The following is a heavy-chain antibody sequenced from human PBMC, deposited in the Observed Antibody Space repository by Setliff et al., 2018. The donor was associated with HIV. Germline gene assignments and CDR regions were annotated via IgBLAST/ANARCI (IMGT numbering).Heavy chain of an antibody. CDR1: GFTFSSYG. J-gene: IGHJ4*02. Sequence: PGGSLRLSCVASGFTFSSYGMHWVRQAPGKGLEWVAVTSYDGRTTYFGDSVKGRFTISRDNSKDTLYLEMNSLRSEDTAVYFCARDHTALQFWPYYFDYWGLGVRVTVSS. V-gene: IGHV3-30*03. CDR3: ARDHTALQFWPYYFDY. D-gene: IGHD3-3*02. CDR2: TSYDGRTT.